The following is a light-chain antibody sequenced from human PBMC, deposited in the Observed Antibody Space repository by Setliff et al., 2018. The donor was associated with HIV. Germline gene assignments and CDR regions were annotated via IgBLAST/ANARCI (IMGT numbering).Light chain of an antibody. CDR2: EVS. V-gene: IGLV2-8*01. Sequence: ALTQPPSASGSPGQSVTISRTGTSSDVGGYNYVSWYQQHPGKAPKLMIYEVSKRPSGVPDRFSGSKSGNTASLTVSGLQAEDEADYYCCSYTGTYTFYVFGTGTKVTVL. CDR3: CSYTGTYTFYV. J-gene: IGLJ1*01. CDR1: SSDVGGYNY.